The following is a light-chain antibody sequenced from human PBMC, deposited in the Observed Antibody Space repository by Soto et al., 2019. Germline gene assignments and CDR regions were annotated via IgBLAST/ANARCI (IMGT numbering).Light chain of an antibody. Sequence: IVMTQSPATLSVSPGERATLSCRASQRVAGNLAWYQQNPGQAPWLLIYVASTRATGIPTRFSGGGSGTEFALTISSLQSEDFVIYYCQQYNKWPLTFGGGTKVEIK. CDR1: QRVAGN. CDR3: QQYNKWPLT. J-gene: IGKJ4*01. V-gene: IGKV3-15*01. CDR2: VAS.